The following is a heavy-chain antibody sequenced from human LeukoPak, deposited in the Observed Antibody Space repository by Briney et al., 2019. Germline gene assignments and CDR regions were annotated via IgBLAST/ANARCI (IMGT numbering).Heavy chain of an antibody. CDR1: GYSFTTHW. V-gene: IGHV5-51*01. CDR2: IYPGDSDT. J-gene: IGHJ6*03. CDR3: ARCSGSQNYYYYYMDV. Sequence: GESLKISCKASGYSFTTHWIGWVRQMPGKGLEWMGIIYPGDSDTRYSPSFQGQVTISADKSISTAYLQWSSLKASDTAMYYCARCSGSQNYYYYYMDVWGKGTTVTISS. D-gene: IGHD3-10*02.